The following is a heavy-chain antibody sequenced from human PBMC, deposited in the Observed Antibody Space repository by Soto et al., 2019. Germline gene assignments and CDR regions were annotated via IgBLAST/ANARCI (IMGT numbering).Heavy chain of an antibody. D-gene: IGHD6-6*01. CDR2: IYYSGST. CDR1: GGSIGSGGYY. CDR3: AREKSIAARPPDHDAFDI. V-gene: IGHV4-31*03. J-gene: IGHJ3*02. Sequence: SETLSLTCTVSGGSIGSGGYYWSWIRQHPGKGLEWIGYIYYSGSTYYNPSLKSRVTISVDTSKNQFSLKLSSVTAADTAVYYCAREKSIAARPPDHDAFDIWGQGTMVTVSS.